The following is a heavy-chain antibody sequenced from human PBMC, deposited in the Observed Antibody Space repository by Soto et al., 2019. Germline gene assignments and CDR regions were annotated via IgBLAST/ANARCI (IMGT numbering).Heavy chain of an antibody. CDR3: ATHAKDYYDSSNKGAFDI. CDR2: ITGSGGRT. D-gene: IGHD3-22*01. Sequence: PGRSLRLSCAASGFTFRTYDMSLARKAPGKGLEWGSGITGSGGRTYFADCVKGRFNISRDNSKNKLYLQIKSLRAEDTAVYYCATHAKDYYDSSNKGAFDIWGQGTTVTVSS. J-gene: IGHJ3*02. V-gene: IGHV3-23*01. CDR1: GFTFRTYD.